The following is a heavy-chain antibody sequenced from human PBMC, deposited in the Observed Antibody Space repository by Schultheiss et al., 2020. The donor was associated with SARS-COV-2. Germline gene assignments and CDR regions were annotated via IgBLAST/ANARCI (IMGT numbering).Heavy chain of an antibody. Sequence: GGSLRLSCAASGFTFSSYAMSWVRQAPGKGLEWVANIKQDGSEKYYVDSVKGRFTISRDNAKNSLYLQMNSLRAEDTAVYYCAKDGQRGYSFFDYWGQGTLVTVSS. CDR3: AKDGQRGYSFFDY. V-gene: IGHV3-7*01. J-gene: IGHJ4*02. CDR1: GFTFSSYA. CDR2: IKQDGSEK. D-gene: IGHD5-18*01.